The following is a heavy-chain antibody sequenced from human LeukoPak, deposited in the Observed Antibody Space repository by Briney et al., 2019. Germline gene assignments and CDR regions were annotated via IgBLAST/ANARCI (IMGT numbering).Heavy chain of an antibody. CDR1: GYTFTSYG. CDR3: ARGWWELTGLDAFDI. Sequence: ASVKVSCKASGYTFTSYGISWVRQAPGQGLEWMGWISAYNGNTNYAQKLQGRVAMTTDTSTSTAYMELRSLRSDDTAVYYCARGWWELTGLDAFDIWGQGTMVTVSS. V-gene: IGHV1-18*01. D-gene: IGHD1-26*01. J-gene: IGHJ3*02. CDR2: ISAYNGNT.